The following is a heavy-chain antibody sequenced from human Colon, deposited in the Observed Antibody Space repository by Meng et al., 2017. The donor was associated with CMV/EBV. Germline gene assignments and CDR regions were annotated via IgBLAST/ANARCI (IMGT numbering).Heavy chain of an antibody. J-gene: IGHJ4*02. D-gene: IGHD4-23*01. V-gene: IGHV3-30*02. CDR2: IRYDGTNK. CDR1: GFTFSSYW. Sequence: GGSLRLSCAASGFTFSSYWMSWVRQAPGKGLEWVAFIRYDGTNKYYADSVRGRFTISRDNSKNALYLQMNSLRGEDTAVYYCAKDSGGTIDYWGQGTLVTVSS. CDR3: AKDSGGTIDY.